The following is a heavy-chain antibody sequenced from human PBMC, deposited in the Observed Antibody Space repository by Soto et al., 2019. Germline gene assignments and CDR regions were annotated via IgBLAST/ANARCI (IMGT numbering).Heavy chain of an antibody. CDR1: GGSISNYY. CDR2: IYYSGST. D-gene: IGHD5-12*01. Sequence: SETLSLTCIVSGGSISNYYWSWIRQPPGKGLEWIGYIYYSGSTNYNPSLTSRVTISVDTSKNQFSLKLSSVTAADTAVYYCARQGMATITSPWFDPWGQGTLVTVSS. V-gene: IGHV4-59*08. CDR3: ARQGMATITSPWFDP. J-gene: IGHJ5*02.